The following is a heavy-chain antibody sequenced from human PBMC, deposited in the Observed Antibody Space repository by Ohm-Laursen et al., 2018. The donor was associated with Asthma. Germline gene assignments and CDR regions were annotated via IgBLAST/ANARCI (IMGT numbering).Heavy chain of an antibody. Sequence: TQTLTLTSTVSGFSLSNARMGVSWIRQPPGKALEWLAHIFSNDEKSYSTSLKSRLTISKDTSKSQVVLTMTNMDPVDTATYYCARGIADNWFDPWGQGTLVTVSS. J-gene: IGHJ5*02. CDR2: IFSNDEK. V-gene: IGHV2-26*01. D-gene: IGHD6-13*01. CDR3: ARGIADNWFDP. CDR1: GFSLSNARMG.